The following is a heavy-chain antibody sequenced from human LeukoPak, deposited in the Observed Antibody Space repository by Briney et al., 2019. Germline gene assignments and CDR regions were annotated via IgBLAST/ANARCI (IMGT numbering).Heavy chain of an antibody. CDR3: ARSLQGPDAFDI. V-gene: IGHV1-69*05. D-gene: IGHD4-11*01. CDR2: IIPIFGTA. Sequence: SVKVSCKASGGTFSSYAISWVRQAPGQGLEWMGGIIPIFGTANYAQKFQGRVTITTDESTSTAYMELSSLRSEDTAVYYCARSLQGPDAFDIWGQGTMVTVSS. CDR1: GGTFSSYA. J-gene: IGHJ3*02.